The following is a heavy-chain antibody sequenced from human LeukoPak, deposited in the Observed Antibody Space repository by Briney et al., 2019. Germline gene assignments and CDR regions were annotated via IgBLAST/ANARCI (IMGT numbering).Heavy chain of an antibody. Sequence: GGSLRLSCAASGFTVSSNYMSWVRQALGKGLEWVSVICSGGSTYYADSVKGRFTISRDNSKNTLYLQMNSLRAEDTAVYYCARFFWWVPQYYYYYGMDVWGQGTTVTVSS. J-gene: IGHJ6*02. CDR2: ICSGGST. V-gene: IGHV3-53*01. CDR1: GFTVSSNY. CDR3: ARFFWWVPQYYYYYGMDV. D-gene: IGHD3-3*01.